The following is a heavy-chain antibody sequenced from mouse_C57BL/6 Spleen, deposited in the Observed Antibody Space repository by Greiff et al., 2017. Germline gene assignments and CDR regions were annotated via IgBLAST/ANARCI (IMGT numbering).Heavy chain of an antibody. J-gene: IGHJ4*01. Sequence: QVQLQQPGAELVKPGASVKLSCKASGYTFTSYWMHWVKQRPGQGLEWIGMINPNSGSTNYNEKFKSKATLTVDKSSSTAYMQLSSRTSDDSAGYYCARSHYYGSSYYAMDYWGQGTSVTVSS. V-gene: IGHV1-64*01. D-gene: IGHD1-1*01. CDR2: INPNSGST. CDR3: ARSHYYGSSYYAMDY. CDR1: GYTFTSYW.